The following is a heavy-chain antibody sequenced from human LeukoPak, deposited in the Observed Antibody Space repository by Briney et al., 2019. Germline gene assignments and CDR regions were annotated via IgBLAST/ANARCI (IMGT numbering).Heavy chain of an antibody. CDR1: GDSVSSNSAA. V-gene: IGHV6-1*01. J-gene: IGHJ6*03. CDR2: TYYRSKWYN. CDR3: ARTQGITYYDFWSAYYYYYMDV. D-gene: IGHD3-3*01. Sequence: SQTLSLTCAISGDSVSSNSAAWNWIRQSPSRGLEWLGRTYYRSKWYNDYAVSVKSRITINPDTSKNQFSLQLNSVTPEDTAVCYCARTQGITYYDFWSAYYYYYMDVWGKGTTVTVSS.